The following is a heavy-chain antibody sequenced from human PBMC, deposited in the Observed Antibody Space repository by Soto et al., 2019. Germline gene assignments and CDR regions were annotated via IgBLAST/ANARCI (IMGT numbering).Heavy chain of an antibody. CDR3: ARKGVAFDY. CDR2: ISTTSISI. V-gene: IGHV3-48*02. Sequence: GGSLRLSCAASVFTVSSYSMNWVRQAPGKGLEWISYISTTSISIYYAGSVKGRFTISRDNAKNSLFLQMNSLRDEDTAVYYCARKGVAFDYWGQGALVTVSS. D-gene: IGHD3-3*01. CDR1: VFTVSSYS. J-gene: IGHJ4*02.